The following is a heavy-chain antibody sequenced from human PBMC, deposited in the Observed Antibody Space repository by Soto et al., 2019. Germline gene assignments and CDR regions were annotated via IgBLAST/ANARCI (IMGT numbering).Heavy chain of an antibody. J-gene: IGHJ6*02. CDR1: GGSISGYY. Sequence: SETLSLTCTVSGGSISGYYWSWIRQPAGKGLEWIGRIYSSGGTNYSPSLKSRVTMSVGTSRKKFSLKLNSVTAADTAVYYCARGAAAGVDYGMDVWGQGTTDTVSS. V-gene: IGHV4-4*07. D-gene: IGHD6-13*01. CDR3: ARGAAAGVDYGMDV. CDR2: IYSSGGT.